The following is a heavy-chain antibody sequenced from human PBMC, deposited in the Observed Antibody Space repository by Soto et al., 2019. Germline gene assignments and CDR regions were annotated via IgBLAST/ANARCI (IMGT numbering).Heavy chain of an antibody. CDR2: ISSSGSTI. Sequence: GGSLRLSCAASGFTFSDYYMSWIRQAPGKGLEWVSYISSSGSTIYYADSVKGRFTISRENAKNSLYLQMNSLKAEYTAVYYCARDRPKWCMNYWGQGTLVTVSS. J-gene: IGHJ4*02. V-gene: IGHV3-11*01. CDR1: GFTFSDYY. D-gene: IGHD2-8*01. CDR3: ARDRPKWCMNY.